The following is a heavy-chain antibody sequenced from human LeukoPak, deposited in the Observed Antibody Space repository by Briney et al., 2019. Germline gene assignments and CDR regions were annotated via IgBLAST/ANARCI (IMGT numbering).Heavy chain of an antibody. Sequence: PGGSLRLSCAASGFTFSSYAMSWVRQAPGKGLEWVSAIIPSRATYYADSVKGRFTISRDNSKNTLSLQMNSLRAEDTAVYYCAKGGVVVVATTGGNYFDYWGQGTLVTVSS. CDR2: IIPSRAT. CDR3: AKGGVVVVATTGGNYFDY. J-gene: IGHJ4*02. V-gene: IGHV3-23*01. CDR1: GFTFSSYA. D-gene: IGHD2-15*01.